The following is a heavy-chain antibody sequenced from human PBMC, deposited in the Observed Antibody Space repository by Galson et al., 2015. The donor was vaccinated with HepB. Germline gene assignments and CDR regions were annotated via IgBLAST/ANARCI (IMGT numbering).Heavy chain of an antibody. CDR1: GFTFSDYY. V-gene: IGHV3-11*06. J-gene: IGHJ4*02. Sequence: SLRLSCAASGFTFSDYYMSWIRQAPGKGLEWISYISSNTLYTNYADSVKGRFTISRDNAKNSLFLQINGLRAEDTAVYYCARVADADYGDHSHFDYWGQGTLVTVSS. CDR2: ISSNTLYT. D-gene: IGHD4-17*01. CDR3: ARVADADYGDHSHFDY.